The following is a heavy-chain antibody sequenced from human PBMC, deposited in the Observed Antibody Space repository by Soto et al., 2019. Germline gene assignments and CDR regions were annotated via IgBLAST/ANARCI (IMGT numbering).Heavy chain of an antibody. CDR1: GYTLTELS. CDR3: ATEKREHDSSGTPALDI. CDR2: FDPEDGET. J-gene: IGHJ3*02. V-gene: IGHV1-24*01. Sequence: ASVKVSCKVSGYTLTELSMHWVRQAPGKGLEWMGGFDPEDGETIYAQKFQGRVTMTEDTSTDTAYMELSSLRSEDTAVYYCATEKREHDSSGTPALDIWGQGTMVTVSS. D-gene: IGHD3-22*01.